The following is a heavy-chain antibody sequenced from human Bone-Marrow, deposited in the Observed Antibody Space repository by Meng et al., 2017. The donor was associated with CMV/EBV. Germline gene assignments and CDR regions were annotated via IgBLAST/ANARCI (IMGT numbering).Heavy chain of an antibody. V-gene: IGHV4-31*02. Sequence: SGGSISSGTYYWSWIRQHPGKGLEWIGYIYYTGSTYYNPSLRSRVSMSVDTSKNHFSLILTSVTAADTAVYYCARDSDGYNSGFFDYWDLGTLVTVSS. CDR2: IYYTGST. CDR3: ARDSDGYNSGFFDY. CDR1: GGSISSGTYY. D-gene: IGHD5-24*01. J-gene: IGHJ4*02.